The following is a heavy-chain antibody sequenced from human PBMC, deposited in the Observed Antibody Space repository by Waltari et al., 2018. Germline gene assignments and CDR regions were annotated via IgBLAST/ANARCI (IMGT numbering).Heavy chain of an antibody. Sequence: VQLVESGGGLVQPGGSLRLACAASGFTFHNFAMTWVRQAPGKGLEWVSTISGSGSSTYYADSVKGRLTISRDNSKNTLHLQMNTLRAEDTAVYYCAKEMTTVTSGTDYWGQGTLVTVSS. V-gene: IGHV3-23*04. D-gene: IGHD4-17*01. CDR3: AKEMTTVTSGTDY. CDR1: GFTFHNFA. J-gene: IGHJ4*02. CDR2: ISGSGSST.